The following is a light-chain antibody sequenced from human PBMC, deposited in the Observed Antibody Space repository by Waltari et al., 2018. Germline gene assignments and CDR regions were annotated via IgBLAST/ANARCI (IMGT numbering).Light chain of an antibody. CDR2: HTS. CDR3: QQYHDWPLT. J-gene: IGKJ4*01. V-gene: IGKV3-15*01. CDR1: QSINSH. Sequence: EIVMTQSPAPLSVSPGERATLSCRASQSINSHLGWYQQRPGQAPRLLIYHTSTRATGFPARFSGSGSGTEFTLTISSLQSEDFAVYYCQQYHDWPLTFGGGTKVEI.